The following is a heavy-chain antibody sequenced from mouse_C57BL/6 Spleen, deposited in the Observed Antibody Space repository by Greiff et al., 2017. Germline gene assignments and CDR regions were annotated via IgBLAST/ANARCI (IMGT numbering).Heavy chain of an antibody. V-gene: IGHV1-15*01. CDR3: TRSDYGIPFAY. D-gene: IGHD2-1*01. Sequence: QVQLKQSGAELVRPGASVTLSCKASGYTFTDYEMHWVKQTPVHGLEWIGAIDPETGGTAYNQKFKGKAILTADKSSSTAYMELRSLTSEDSAVYYCTRSDYGIPFAYWGQGTLVTVSA. CDR1: GYTFTDYE. CDR2: IDPETGGT. J-gene: IGHJ3*01.